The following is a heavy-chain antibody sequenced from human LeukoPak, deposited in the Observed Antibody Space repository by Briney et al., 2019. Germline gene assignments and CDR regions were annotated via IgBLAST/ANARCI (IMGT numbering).Heavy chain of an antibody. CDR1: GGSLSSYY. D-gene: IGHD4-11*01. CDR3: ARLRGNYFPDY. V-gene: IGHV4-59*01. J-gene: IGHJ4*02. Sequence: SETLSLTCTVSGGSLSSYYWTWIRQPPGKGLEWIGYIFYSGSTNYNPSLKSRITISVDTSKNQFSLKLSSVTAADTAVYYCARLRGNYFPDYWGQGALVIVSS. CDR2: IFYSGST.